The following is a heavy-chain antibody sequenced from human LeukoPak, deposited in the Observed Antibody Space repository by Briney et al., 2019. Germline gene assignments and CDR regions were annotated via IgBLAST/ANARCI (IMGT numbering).Heavy chain of an antibody. V-gene: IGHV4-38-2*02. CDR2: IYHSGTT. Sequence: SETLSLTCTVSGYSISSGYYWGRVRQSPGKGLEWIGTIYHSGTTYYNPSIKSRLSISMDTSKNQFSLKLTSVTAADTAVYFCVRDLVVYGNIDYWGQGTLVTVSS. J-gene: IGHJ4*02. CDR3: VRDLVVYGNIDY. CDR1: GYSISSGYY. D-gene: IGHD2-8*02.